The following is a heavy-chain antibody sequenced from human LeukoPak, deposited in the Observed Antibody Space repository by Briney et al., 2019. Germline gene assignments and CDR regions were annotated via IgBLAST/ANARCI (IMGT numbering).Heavy chain of an antibody. Sequence: SATLSNTGTGSSGSVSGDYWRSIRQPPGKGLEWIGYIYYSGSNNYNPSLKSRVTISVDTSKNQFSLKLTSVTTADTAVYYCARAGLPDTGLTPFDFWGQGTLVTVSS. D-gene: IGHD5-18*01. CDR2: IYYSGSN. CDR1: SGSVSGDY. J-gene: IGHJ4*02. CDR3: ARAGLPDTGLTPFDF. V-gene: IGHV4-59*08.